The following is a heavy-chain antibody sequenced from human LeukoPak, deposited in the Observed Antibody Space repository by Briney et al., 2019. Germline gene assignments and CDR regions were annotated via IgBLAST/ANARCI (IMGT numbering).Heavy chain of an antibody. CDR3: AKVRGGYYDSSGYYFDY. CDR2: ISHDGSNK. V-gene: IGHV3-30*18. Sequence: GGSLRLSCAASGFTVSSNGMHWVRQAPGKGLEWVAVISHDGSNKYYADSVKGRFTISRDNSKNTLYLQMNSLRAEDTAVYYCAKVRGGYYDSSGYYFDYWGQGTLVTVSS. CDR1: GFTVSSNG. D-gene: IGHD3-22*01. J-gene: IGHJ4*02.